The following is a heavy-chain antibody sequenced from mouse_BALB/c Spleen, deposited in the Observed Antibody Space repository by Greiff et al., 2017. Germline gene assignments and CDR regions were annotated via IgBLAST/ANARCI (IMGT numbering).Heavy chain of an antibody. V-gene: IGHV5-9-4*01. CDR3: AREDGTHAY. J-gene: IGHJ3*01. CDR2: ISSGGSYT. Sequence: EVKVEESGGGLVKPGGSLKLSCAASGFTFSSYAMSWVRQSPEKRLEWVAEISSGGSYTYYPDTVTGRFTISRDNAKNTLYLEMSSLRSEDTAMYYCAREDGTHAYWGQGTLVTVSA. D-gene: IGHD2-1*01. CDR1: GFTFSSYA.